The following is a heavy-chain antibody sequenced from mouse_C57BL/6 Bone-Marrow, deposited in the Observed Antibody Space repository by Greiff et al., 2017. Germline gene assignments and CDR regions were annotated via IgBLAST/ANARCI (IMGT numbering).Heavy chain of an antibody. V-gene: IGHV1-64*01. CDR2: IHPNSGST. Sequence: VQLQQSGAELVKPGASVKLSCKASGYTFTSYWMHWVKQRPGQGLEWIGMIHPNSGSTNYNEKFKSKATLTVDQSSSTAYMQLSSLTSEDSAVYYCAGFTTGRFDYWGQGTTLTVSS. J-gene: IGHJ2*01. CDR3: AGFTTGRFDY. CDR1: GYTFTSYW. D-gene: IGHD2-12*01.